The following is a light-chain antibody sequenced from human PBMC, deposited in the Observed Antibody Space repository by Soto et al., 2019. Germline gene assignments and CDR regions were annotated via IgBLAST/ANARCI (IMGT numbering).Light chain of an antibody. Sequence: EIVMTQAPATLSVSPGERATLSCRASQIISGNLAWYQQKPGQDPRLLIYGASTRATDIPARFSGSRSGTEFTLTISSLQSADSAVYYCQQYNDWPPWTFGLGTKVEI. CDR2: GAS. CDR1: QIISGN. J-gene: IGKJ1*01. V-gene: IGKV3-15*01. CDR3: QQYNDWPPWT.